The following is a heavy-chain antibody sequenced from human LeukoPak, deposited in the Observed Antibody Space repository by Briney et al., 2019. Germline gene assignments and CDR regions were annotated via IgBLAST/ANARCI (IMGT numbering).Heavy chain of an antibody. V-gene: IGHV4-39*07. D-gene: IGHD7-27*01. Sequence: SETLSLTCTVSGGSISSSSYYWGWIRQPPGKGLELIGELNHSGSTNYNPSLKSRVTISVDTSKNQLSLKLSSVTAADTAVYYCARDSELGTALDYWGQGTLVTVSS. J-gene: IGHJ4*02. CDR1: GGSISSSSYY. CDR3: ARDSELGTALDY. CDR2: LNHSGST.